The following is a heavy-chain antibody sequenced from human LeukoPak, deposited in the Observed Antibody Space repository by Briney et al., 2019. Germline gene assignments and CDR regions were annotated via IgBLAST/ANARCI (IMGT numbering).Heavy chain of an antibody. V-gene: IGHV4-34*01. CDR3: ARGANFYYYGMDV. J-gene: IGHJ6*02. CDR1: GGSFSGYY. Sequence: SETLSLTCAVYGGSFSGYYWSWIRQPPGKGLEWIGEINHSGSTNYNPSLKSRVTMSVDTSKNQFSLKLSSVTAADTAVYYCARGANFYYYGMDVWGQGTTVTVSS. CDR2: INHSGST. D-gene: IGHD2-15*01.